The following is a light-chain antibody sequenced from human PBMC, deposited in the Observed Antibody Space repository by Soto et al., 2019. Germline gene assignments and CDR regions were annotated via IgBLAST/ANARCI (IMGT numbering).Light chain of an antibody. CDR3: QQSYNPPWT. CDR2: GAS. J-gene: IGKJ1*01. V-gene: IGKV1-39*01. Sequence: DIQMTQSPSSPSASVGDRVTITCRASQSISIYLNWYQHKPGKAPNLLIFGASSLQSGVPSRFSGSESGTDFTLTISSLQPEDFATYYCQQSYNPPWTFGQGTKVEIK. CDR1: QSISIY.